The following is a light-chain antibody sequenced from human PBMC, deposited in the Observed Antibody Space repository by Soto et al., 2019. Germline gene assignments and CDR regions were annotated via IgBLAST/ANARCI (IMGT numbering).Light chain of an antibody. Sequence: EIVLTPSPATLSSTPGETATISCRASQYVGTRLAWYQHKPGQAPRLLIYYTSNSATGRPARFSGTSTRKDFNPTITSLSPEAVAIYDVTPRQSGPRAFGRGAKV. CDR2: YTS. CDR3: TPRQSGPRA. V-gene: IGKV3-11*01. CDR1: QYVGTR. J-gene: IGKJ1*01.